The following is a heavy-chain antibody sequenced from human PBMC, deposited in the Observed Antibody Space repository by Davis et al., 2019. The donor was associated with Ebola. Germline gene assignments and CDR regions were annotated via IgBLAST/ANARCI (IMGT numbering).Heavy chain of an antibody. J-gene: IGHJ4*02. D-gene: IGHD2-2*01. CDR2: INWNGGST. V-gene: IGHV3-20*04. CDR1: GFTFDDYG. Sequence: GGSLRLSCAASGFTFDDYGMSWVRQAPGKGLEWVSGINWNGGSTGYADSVRGRFTISRDNAKNSLYLQMNSLRAEDTAVYYCAREGRYCSSTSCYWDVWGQGTLVTVSS. CDR3: AREGRYCSSTSCYWDV.